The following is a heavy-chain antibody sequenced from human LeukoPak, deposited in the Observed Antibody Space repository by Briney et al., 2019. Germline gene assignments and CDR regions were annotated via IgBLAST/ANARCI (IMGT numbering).Heavy chain of an antibody. J-gene: IGHJ5*02. CDR3: ARLHPVGATMVWFDP. CDR2: IYTSGST. Sequence: PSETLSLTCAVYGGSFSGYYWSWIRQPAGKGLEWVGRIYTSGSTNYNPSLKSRVTMSVDTSKNQFSLKLSSVTAADTAVYYCARLHPVGATMVWFDPWGQGTLVTVSS. V-gene: IGHV4-59*10. CDR1: GGSFSGYY. D-gene: IGHD1-26*01.